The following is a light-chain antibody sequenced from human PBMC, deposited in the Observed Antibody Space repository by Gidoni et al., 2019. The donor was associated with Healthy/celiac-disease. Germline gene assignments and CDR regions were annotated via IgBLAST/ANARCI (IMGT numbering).Light chain of an antibody. Sequence: QSALTQPASVSGSPGQSITISCTGTSSDVGSYNLVSWYQQHPGKAPKLMMYAGSKRPAGVSTLFSGSKSCITASLTISGLQAEDEADYYCCSYAGSSTSWLFGGGTKLTVL. CDR1: SSDVGSYNL. J-gene: IGLJ3*02. CDR2: AGS. CDR3: CSYAGSSTSWL. V-gene: IGLV2-23*01.